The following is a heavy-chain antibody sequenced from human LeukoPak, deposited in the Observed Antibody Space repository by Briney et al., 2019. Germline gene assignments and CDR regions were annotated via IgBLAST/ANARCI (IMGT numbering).Heavy chain of an antibody. CDR2: IWYDGSNK. Sequence: GGSLRLSCAASGFTFSSYGMHWVRQAPGKGLEWVAVIWYDGSNKYYADSVKGRFTISRDNSKNTLYLQMNSLRAEDTAVYYCAKGSFNYYDSSGYYFDYWGQGTLVTVSS. J-gene: IGHJ4*02. CDR3: AKGSFNYYDSSGYYFDY. CDR1: GFTFSSYG. V-gene: IGHV3-33*06. D-gene: IGHD3-22*01.